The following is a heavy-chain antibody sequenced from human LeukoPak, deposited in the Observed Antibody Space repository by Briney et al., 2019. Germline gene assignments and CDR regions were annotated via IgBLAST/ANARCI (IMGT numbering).Heavy chain of an antibody. CDR2: ISAYNGNT. Sequence: AAVKVSFKSSGYTFTSYGISGVRQAPGQGLEWMGWISAYNGNTNYAQKLQGRVTMTTDTSTSTAYMELRRLRSDDTAVYYCAVGEYYFDYWSQGTLVTVSS. D-gene: IGHD3-16*01. CDR1: GYTFTSYG. J-gene: IGHJ4*02. CDR3: AVGEYYFDY. V-gene: IGHV1-18*01.